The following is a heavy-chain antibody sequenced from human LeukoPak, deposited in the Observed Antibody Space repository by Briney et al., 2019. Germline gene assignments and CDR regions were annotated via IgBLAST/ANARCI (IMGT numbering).Heavy chain of an antibody. D-gene: IGHD1-26*01. J-gene: IGHJ4*02. CDR1: GLTFSSAW. Sequence: GGSLRLSCAASGLTFSSAWMHWVRQTPGKGLVWISRIKSDGTATYADSVRGRFTISRDNAKNTLYLQMNNLRADDTGIYYCATDGSYKLDYWGQGALVTVSS. CDR2: IKSDGTA. V-gene: IGHV3-74*01. CDR3: ATDGSYKLDY.